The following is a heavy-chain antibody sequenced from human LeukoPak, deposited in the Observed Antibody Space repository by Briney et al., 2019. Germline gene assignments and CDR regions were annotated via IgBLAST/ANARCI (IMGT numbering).Heavy chain of an antibody. CDR1: GFTFKDYY. J-gene: IGHJ4*02. CDR2: INVNGGTM. Sequence: GGSLRLSCAASGFTFKDYYWSWIRQVPGKGLEWVSYINVNGGTMHYADSVKGRFTISRDNAKNSLSLEMNSLRAEDTAVYYCARGPRILAAGSYYFDYWGQGTLVTVSS. D-gene: IGHD6-13*01. CDR3: ARGPRILAAGSYYFDY. V-gene: IGHV3-11*01.